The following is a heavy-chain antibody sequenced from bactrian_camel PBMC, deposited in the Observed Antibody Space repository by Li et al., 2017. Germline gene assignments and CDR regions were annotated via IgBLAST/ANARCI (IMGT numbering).Heavy chain of an antibody. V-gene: IGHV3S53*01. CDR3: AASTVPCGSGFFGRMIHRGH. Sequence: HVQLVESGGGSVETGGSLTLSCTYSGYTSFIDCMGWFRQAPGKEREGVAAIDDDGATNYADFVKGRFTISRDSAKKTPYLRMERLNAEDTGRYYCAASTVPCGSGFFGRMIHRGHWAQGTQVTVS. CDR1: GYTSFIDC. CDR2: IDDDGAT. J-gene: IGHJ4*01. D-gene: IGHD2*01.